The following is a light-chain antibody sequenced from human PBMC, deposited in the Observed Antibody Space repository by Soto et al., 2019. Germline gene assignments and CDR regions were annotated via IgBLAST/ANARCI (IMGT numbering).Light chain of an antibody. CDR1: SSDSVAYNY. CDR2: EVS. CDR3: FSFTTDWTHV. Sequence: QSVLTQPAAVSGAPGQSITISCTGISSDSVAYNYGSWFQQYPGKALKLIIAEVSNRPSGVSNRFSGSKSGTAASLPIYGLQTEDEADYFCFSFTTDWTHVFGTGTKV. J-gene: IGLJ1*01. V-gene: IGLV2-14*01.